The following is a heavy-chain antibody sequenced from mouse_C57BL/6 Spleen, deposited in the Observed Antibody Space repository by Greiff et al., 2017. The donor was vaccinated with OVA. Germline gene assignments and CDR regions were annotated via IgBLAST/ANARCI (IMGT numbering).Heavy chain of an antibody. CDR3: ASSYYDYETPYAIDY. J-gene: IGHJ4*01. CDR2: IYPGSGST. V-gene: IGHV1-55*01. D-gene: IGHD2-4*01. Sequence: QVQLQQPGAELVKPGASVKMSCKASGYTFTSYWITWVKQRPGQGLEWIGDIYPGSGSTKYNEKFKSKATLTVATSSSTAYMQLSSLTSEYSAVYYCASSYYDYETPYAIDYWGQGTSVTVSS. CDR1: GYTFTSYW.